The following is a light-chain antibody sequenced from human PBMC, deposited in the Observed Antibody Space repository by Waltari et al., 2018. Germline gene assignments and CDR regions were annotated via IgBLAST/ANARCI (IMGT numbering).Light chain of an antibody. CDR3: QSVDSSAAYSVI. V-gene: IGLV3-25*03. Sequence: SSELTQPHSVSVSPGQTARNTCYGSTFPGKYANWSQQSAVQAPVAVIYKDSERPSGIPERFSGSCSGTTVTLTISGVEAEDEADYYCQSVDSSAAYSVIFGGGTKLTVL. CDR1: TFPGKY. J-gene: IGLJ2*01. CDR2: KDS.